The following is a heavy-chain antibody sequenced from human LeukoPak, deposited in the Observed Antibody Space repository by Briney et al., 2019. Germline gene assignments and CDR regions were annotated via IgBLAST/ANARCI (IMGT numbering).Heavy chain of an antibody. Sequence: GGSLRLSCAASGFTFSSYAMSWVRQAPGKGLERVSANSGSGGSTYYADSVKGRFTISRDNSKNTLYLQMNSLRAEDTAVYYCAKDRHCSSTSCYTTNWFDPWGQGTLVTVSS. D-gene: IGHD2-2*02. J-gene: IGHJ5*02. CDR1: GFTFSSYA. CDR3: AKDRHCSSTSCYTTNWFDP. V-gene: IGHV3-23*01. CDR2: NSGSGGST.